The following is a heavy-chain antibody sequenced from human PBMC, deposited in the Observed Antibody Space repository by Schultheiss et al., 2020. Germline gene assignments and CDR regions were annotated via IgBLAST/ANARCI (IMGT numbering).Heavy chain of an antibody. CDR2: IIHIFGTA. CDR3: AREPYYRGKYYYGMDV. D-gene: IGHD1-26*01. Sequence: VKVSCKASGGTFSSYAISWVRQAPGQGLEWMGGIIHIFGTANYAQKFQGRVTITADKSTSTAYMELSSLRSEDTAVYYCAREPYYRGKYYYGMDVWGQGTTVNGYS. V-gene: IGHV1-69*06. CDR1: GGTFSSYA. J-gene: IGHJ6*02.